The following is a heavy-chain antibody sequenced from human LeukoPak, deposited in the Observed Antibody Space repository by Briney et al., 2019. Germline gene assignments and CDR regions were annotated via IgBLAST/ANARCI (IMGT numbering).Heavy chain of an antibody. D-gene: IGHD3-9*01. Sequence: ASVKVSCKASGYSFTTYSISWVRQAPGQGLEWMGWISAYNGDTNYAQKLQGRVTMTTDTSTNTAYMELRSLRSDDTAVYYCARGGGYDILTGYYRPADLWGQGTLVTVSS. V-gene: IGHV1-18*01. CDR2: ISAYNGDT. J-gene: IGHJ5*02. CDR1: GYSFTTYS. CDR3: ARGGGYDILTGYYRPADL.